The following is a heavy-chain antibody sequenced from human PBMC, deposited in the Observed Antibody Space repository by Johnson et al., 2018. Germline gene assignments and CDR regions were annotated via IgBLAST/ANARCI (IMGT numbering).Heavy chain of an antibody. J-gene: IGHJ6*03. CDR3: AGGYSRWFSYYYMDV. V-gene: IGHV3-23*04. CDR1: GFAFSNYA. D-gene: IGHD6-13*01. CDR2: ISGGGGRT. Sequence: EVQLVESGGGLVQPGGSLRLSCAASGFAFSNYAMNWVRQAPGKGLEWLSIISGGGGRTNYADSVRGRFTISRDPSSNTLYLQMNRLRVEDTAVYYCAGGYSRWFSYYYMDVWGRGTTVTVFS.